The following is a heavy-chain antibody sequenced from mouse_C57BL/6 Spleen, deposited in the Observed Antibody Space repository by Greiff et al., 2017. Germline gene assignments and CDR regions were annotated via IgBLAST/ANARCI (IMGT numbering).Heavy chain of an antibody. CDR2: IYPRSGNS. CDR3: VAYYYASSPLYAMDY. Sequence: VQLQQSGAELARPGASVKLSCKASGYTFTSYGISWVKQRTGQGLEWIGEIYPRSGNSYYNENFKGKATLTAYKSSSAAYLELLSLTSDDSAVYVCVAYYYASSPLYAMDYWGQGTSVTVSS. J-gene: IGHJ4*01. D-gene: IGHD1-1*01. CDR1: GYTFTSYG. V-gene: IGHV1-81*01.